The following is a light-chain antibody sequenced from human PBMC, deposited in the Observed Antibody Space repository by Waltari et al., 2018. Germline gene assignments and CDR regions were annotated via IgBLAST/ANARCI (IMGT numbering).Light chain of an antibody. CDR3: CSYAGSSTFG. V-gene: IGLV2-23*03. CDR1: SSDVGSYNL. J-gene: IGLJ1*01. CDR2: EGS. Sequence: QSALTQPASVSRSPGQSITISCTGTSSDVGSYNLVSWYQPHPGKAPKLMIYEGSKRPSGVSNRFSGSKSGNTASLTISGLQAEDEADYYCCSYAGSSTFGFGTGTKVTVL.